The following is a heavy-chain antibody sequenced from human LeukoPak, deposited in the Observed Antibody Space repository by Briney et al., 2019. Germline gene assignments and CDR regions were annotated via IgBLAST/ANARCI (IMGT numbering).Heavy chain of an antibody. J-gene: IGHJ4*02. V-gene: IGHV3-74*01. CDR1: GFSFSSFW. CDR2: INGDGSST. CDR3: ARVEVGAFDY. D-gene: IGHD1-26*01. Sequence: PGGSLRLSCAASGFSFSSFWMHWVRQAPGKGLVWVSRINGDGSSTNYADSVKGRFTTSRDNAENTLYLQMNSLRAEDTAVYYCARVEVGAFDYWGQGTLVTVSS.